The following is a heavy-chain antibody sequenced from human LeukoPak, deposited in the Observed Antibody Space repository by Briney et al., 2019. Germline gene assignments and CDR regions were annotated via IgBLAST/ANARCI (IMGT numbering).Heavy chain of an antibody. D-gene: IGHD3-16*01. CDR1: GYIFTSYW. V-gene: IGHV5-10-1*01. CDR3: ARGVGSYQYDYVWGKWNY. CDR2: IDPSDSYT. Sequence: GESLKISCKGSGYIFTSYWISWVRQMPGKGLEWMGRIDPSDSYTNYSPSFQGHVTISADKSISTAYLQWSSLKASGTAMYYCARGVGSYQYDYVWGKWNYWGQGTLVTVSS. J-gene: IGHJ4*02.